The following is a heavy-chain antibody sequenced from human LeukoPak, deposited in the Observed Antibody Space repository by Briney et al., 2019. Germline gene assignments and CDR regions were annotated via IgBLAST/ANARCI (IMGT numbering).Heavy chain of an antibody. V-gene: IGHV3-23*01. CDR3: ARGLGSGYTFDS. J-gene: IGHJ4*02. Sequence: GGSLRLSCAASGFTFSSYAMSWVRQAPGKGLEWVSGISGSGGSTYYADSVKGRFTISRDNSKNTLYLQMNSLRAEDTAVYYCARGLGSGYTFDSWGRGTLVTVSP. CDR1: GFTFSSYA. D-gene: IGHD3-9*01. CDR2: ISGSGGST.